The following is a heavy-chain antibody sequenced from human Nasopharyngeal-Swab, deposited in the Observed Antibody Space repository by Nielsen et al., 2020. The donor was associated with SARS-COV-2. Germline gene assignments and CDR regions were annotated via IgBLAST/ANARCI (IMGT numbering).Heavy chain of an antibody. CDR3: AREYKYSGYVNIERGYYYYGTDV. J-gene: IGHJ6*02. Sequence: LSLTCAASGFTFSSYSMNWVRQAPGKGLEWVSSISSSSSYIYYADSVKGRFTISRDNAKNSLYLQMNSLRAEDTAVYYCAREYKYSGYVNIERGYYYYGTDVWGQGTTVTVSS. D-gene: IGHD5-12*01. CDR1: GFTFSSYS. CDR2: ISSSSSYI. V-gene: IGHV3-21*01.